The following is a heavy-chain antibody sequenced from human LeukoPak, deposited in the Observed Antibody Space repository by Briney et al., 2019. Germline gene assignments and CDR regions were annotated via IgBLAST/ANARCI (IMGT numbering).Heavy chain of an antibody. V-gene: IGHV3-23*01. CDR3: TTERLMEYYDSRGYLGDS. D-gene: IGHD3-22*01. Sequence: GGSLRLSCAASGFTFSSYGMSWVRQAPGKGLEWVSAISGSGGSTYYADSVKGRLTISRDNSKNTLFLQMNSLTSEDTALYYCTTERLMEYYDSRGYLGDSWGQGTLVTVSS. J-gene: IGHJ4*02. CDR2: ISGSGGST. CDR1: GFTFSSYG.